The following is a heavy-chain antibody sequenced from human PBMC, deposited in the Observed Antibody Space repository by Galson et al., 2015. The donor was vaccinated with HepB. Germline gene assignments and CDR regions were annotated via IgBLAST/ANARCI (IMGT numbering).Heavy chain of an antibody. CDR3: AREYSSSWYGGGFDP. J-gene: IGHJ5*02. Sequence: LRLSCAASGFTVSSNYMSWVRQAPGKGLEWVSVIYSGGSTYYADSVKGRFTISRHNSKNTLYLQMNSLRAEDTAVYYCAREYSSSWYGGGFDPWGQGTLVTVSS. CDR1: GFTVSSNY. CDR2: IYSGGST. V-gene: IGHV3-53*04. D-gene: IGHD6-13*01.